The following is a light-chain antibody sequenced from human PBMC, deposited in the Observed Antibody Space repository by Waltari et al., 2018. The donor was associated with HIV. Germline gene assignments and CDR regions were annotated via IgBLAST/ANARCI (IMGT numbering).Light chain of an antibody. CDR2: DVS. Sequence: QSALTQPASVSGSPGQSITISCTRTSSDVGGYNYVSWYQQHPGKAPKLMIYDVSNRPSGVSNRFSGSKYGNTASLTISGLQAEDEADYYCSSYTSSSTVVFGGGTKLTVL. J-gene: IGLJ2*01. CDR3: SSYTSSSTVV. V-gene: IGLV2-14*01. CDR1: SSDVGGYNY.